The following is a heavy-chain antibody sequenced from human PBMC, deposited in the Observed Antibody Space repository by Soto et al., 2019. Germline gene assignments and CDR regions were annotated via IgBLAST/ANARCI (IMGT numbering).Heavy chain of an antibody. D-gene: IGHD1-26*01. CDR2: ISADNGKT. CDR1: AYTFTRYG. J-gene: IGHJ5*02. Sequence: GASVKVSCKAPAYTFTRYGISWVRQAPGQGLEWMGWISADNGKTKYAQKIQGRVTMTTDTSTSTAYMELRSLRSDDTAVYYCARWISGSYSDWFDPWGQGTLVTVSS. V-gene: IGHV1-18*04. CDR3: ARWISGSYSDWFDP.